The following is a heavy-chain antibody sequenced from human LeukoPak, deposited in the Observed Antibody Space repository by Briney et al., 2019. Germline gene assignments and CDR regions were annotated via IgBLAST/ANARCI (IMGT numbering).Heavy chain of an antibody. V-gene: IGHV1-69*04. Sequence: ASVRVSCKGSGGTLSNTVITWVRQAPVQGLEWMGRIIPVLVSTNYAPQFHARVTITADKSTNTAYMDLSSLTSEDTAVYFCATGTGGYNEHWGQGTLVTVSS. CDR2: IIPVLVST. D-gene: IGHD5-24*01. CDR1: GGTLSNTV. J-gene: IGHJ4*02. CDR3: ATGTGGYNEH.